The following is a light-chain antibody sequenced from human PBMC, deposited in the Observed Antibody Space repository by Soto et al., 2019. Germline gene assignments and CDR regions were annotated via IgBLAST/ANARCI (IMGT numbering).Light chain of an antibody. Sequence: EIVLTQSPVTLSLSPGDTATLSCRASQSVVRYVAWYQQKPGQPPRLLIYDATIRAFGIPARFSGSGSGTDFSLTISSLEPEDFAVYYCQQRYHWPPLTFGGGTKVEVK. CDR3: QQRYHWPPLT. CDR1: QSVVRY. J-gene: IGKJ4*01. V-gene: IGKV3-11*01. CDR2: DAT.